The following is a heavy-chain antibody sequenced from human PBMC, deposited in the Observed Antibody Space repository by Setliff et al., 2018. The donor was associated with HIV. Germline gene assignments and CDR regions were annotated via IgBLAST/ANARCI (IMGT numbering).Heavy chain of an antibody. V-gene: IGHV4-59*01. CDR3: ARVYYDILTGYPQGWFDP. D-gene: IGHD3-9*01. CDR2: IYYSGST. CDR1: GGSISSYY. Sequence: SETLSFTCTVSGGSISSYYWSWIRQPPGKGLEWIGYIYYSGSTNYNPSLKSRVNISVDTSKNQFSLKLSSVTAADTAVYYCARVYYDILTGYPQGWFDPWGQGTLVTVS. J-gene: IGHJ5*02.